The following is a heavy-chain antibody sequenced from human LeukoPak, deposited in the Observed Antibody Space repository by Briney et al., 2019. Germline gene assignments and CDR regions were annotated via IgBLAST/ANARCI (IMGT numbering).Heavy chain of an antibody. CDR2: ISGSGGST. Sequence: GGSLRLSSAAFGFTFSSYAMSWVRQAPGKGLEWVSAISGSGGSTYYADSVKGRFTISRDNSKNTLYLQMNSLRAEDTAVYYCAKDRSRLATYYFDYWGQGTLVTVSS. CDR1: GFTFSSYA. D-gene: IGHD6-19*01. V-gene: IGHV3-23*01. CDR3: AKDRSRLATYYFDY. J-gene: IGHJ4*02.